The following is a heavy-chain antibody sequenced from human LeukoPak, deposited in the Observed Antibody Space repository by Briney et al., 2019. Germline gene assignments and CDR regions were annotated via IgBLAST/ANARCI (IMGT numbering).Heavy chain of an antibody. V-gene: IGHV3-74*01. D-gene: IGHD6-19*01. CDR2: INSGGDDT. J-gene: IGHJ4*02. CDR1: GFTFSTYW. CDR3: ARRIGYSSGHSAVYYFDY. Sequence: GGSLRLSCAASGFTFSTYWMHWVRQTPGKGLVWVSLINSGGDDTRYADSVKGRFTISRDNAKNTLYLQMNSLRAEDTAVYYCARRIGYSSGHSAVYYFDYWGQGTLVTVSS.